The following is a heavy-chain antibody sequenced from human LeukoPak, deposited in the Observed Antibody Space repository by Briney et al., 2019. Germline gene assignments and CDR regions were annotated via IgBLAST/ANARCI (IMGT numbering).Heavy chain of an antibody. CDR2: ISSSGSTI. Sequence: GGSLRLSCAASGFTFSDYYMSWIRQAPGKGLEWVSYISSSGSTIYYADSVKGRFTISRDNAKNSLYLQMNSLRAEDTAVYYCVRDRWLSGSSWTFDYWGQGTLVTVSS. D-gene: IGHD6-13*01. CDR3: VRDRWLSGSSWTFDY. V-gene: IGHV3-11*01. J-gene: IGHJ4*02. CDR1: GFTFSDYY.